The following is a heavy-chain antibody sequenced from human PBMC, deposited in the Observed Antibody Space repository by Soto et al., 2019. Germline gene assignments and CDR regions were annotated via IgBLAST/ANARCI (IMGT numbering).Heavy chain of an antibody. CDR3: AKDRALLWFAESSEAFDM. D-gene: IGHD3-10*01. CDR2: ITGTGSAT. V-gene: IGHV3-23*01. CDR1: GFLFSDYA. Sequence: EVQLLESGGGLVQPGGSLRLSCAASGFLFSDYAMSWVRQAPGKGLEWVASITGTGSATHHADSVKGRFIISRDNSENTVYLQKNSLRADDAAIYYCAKDRALLWFAESSEAFDMWGQGAMVTVAS. J-gene: IGHJ3*02.